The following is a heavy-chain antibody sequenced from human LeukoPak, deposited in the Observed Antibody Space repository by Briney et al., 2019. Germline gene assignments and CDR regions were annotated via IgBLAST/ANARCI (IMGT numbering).Heavy chain of an antibody. CDR3: ARGPLGLWSHFDY. CDR1: GFTFSSYN. Sequence: PGGSLRLSCAASGFTFSSYNMNWVRQAPGKGLEWVSLIYSGGSTYYADSVKGRFTISRDNSKNTLYLQMNSLRAEDTAVYYCARGPLGLWSHFDYWGQGTLVTVSS. J-gene: IGHJ4*02. V-gene: IGHV3-66*01. D-gene: IGHD5-18*01. CDR2: IYSGGST.